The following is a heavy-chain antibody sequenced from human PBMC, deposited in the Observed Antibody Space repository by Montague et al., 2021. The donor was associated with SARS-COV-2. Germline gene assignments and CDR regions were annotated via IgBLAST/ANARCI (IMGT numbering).Heavy chain of an antibody. D-gene: IGHD3-3*01. CDR1: GGSISSRAG. V-gene: IGHV4-4*02. CDR3: GGTWVYFSPVDV. CDR2: IHQSESGRT. J-gene: IGHJ6*02. Sequence: SETLSLTCAVSGGSISSRAGCGCVRQPPGKGLEWIGEIHQSESGRTNDNSSLKSRVTISIDQSKNYFSLNLTSMTAADTAVYYCGGTWVYFSPVDVWGQGATVIVSS.